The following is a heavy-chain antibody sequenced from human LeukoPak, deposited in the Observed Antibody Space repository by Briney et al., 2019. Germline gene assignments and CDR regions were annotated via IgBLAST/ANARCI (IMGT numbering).Heavy chain of an antibody. D-gene: IGHD2-15*01. V-gene: IGHV4-59*01. CDR3: ARVSRYCSGGSCKYYFDY. CDR2: IYYSGST. CDR1: GGSISSYY. J-gene: IGHJ4*02. Sequence: SETLSLTCTVSGGSISSYYWSWIRQPPGKGLEWIGYIYYSGSTNYNPSLKSRVTISVDTSKNQFSLKLSSATAADTAVYYCARVSRYCSGGSCKYYFDYWGQGTLVTVSS.